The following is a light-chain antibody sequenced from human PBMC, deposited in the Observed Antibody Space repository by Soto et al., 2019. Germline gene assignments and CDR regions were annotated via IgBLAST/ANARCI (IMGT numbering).Light chain of an antibody. CDR1: SSNIGSNT. CDR3: ATWDDSLNGHV. J-gene: IGLJ1*01. CDR2: TNN. V-gene: IGLV1-44*01. Sequence: QSVLTQPPSVSGTPGQRVTISCSGSSSNIGSNTVHWYQQLPGTAPKLLIHTNNQRPSGVPDRISGSRSGTSASLAISGLQSEDEADYYCATWDDSLNGHVFGTGTKVTVL.